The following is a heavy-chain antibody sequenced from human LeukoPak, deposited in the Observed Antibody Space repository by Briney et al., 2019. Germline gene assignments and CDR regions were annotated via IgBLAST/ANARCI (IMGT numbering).Heavy chain of an antibody. CDR2: IYTDGST. CDR3: AKSYYDYSTYYSYYFNL. Sequence: SETLSLTCTVSGGTISSDYWSWIRQPPGRGLEWIGYIYTDGSTNYNPSLKSRVTISVDTSKNQFALKLSSVTAADTAVYYCAKSYYDYSTYYSYYFNLWGQGALVTVSS. D-gene: IGHD3-22*01. V-gene: IGHV4-4*09. CDR1: GGTISSDY. J-gene: IGHJ4*02.